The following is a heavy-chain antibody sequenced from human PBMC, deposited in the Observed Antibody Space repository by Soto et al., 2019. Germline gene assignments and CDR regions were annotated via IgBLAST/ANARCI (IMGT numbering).Heavy chain of an antibody. CDR3: ARGSVVPAASLFDY. J-gene: IGHJ4*02. V-gene: IGHV4-34*01. D-gene: IGHD2-2*01. CDR1: GGSFSGYY. CDR2: INHSGST. Sequence: PSGRLSISCAEYGGSFSGYYWSWIRQPPGKGLEWIGEINHSGSTNYNPSLKSRVTISVDTSKNQFSLKLSSVTAADTAVYYCARGSVVPAASLFDYWAQGTLVTVSS.